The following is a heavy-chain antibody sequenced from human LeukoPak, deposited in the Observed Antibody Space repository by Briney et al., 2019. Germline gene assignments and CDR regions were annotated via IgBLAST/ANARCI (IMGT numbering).Heavy chain of an antibody. J-gene: IGHJ4*02. CDR2: ISGSGGST. CDR3: ASRYYYDSSGYSLFDY. Sequence: PGGSVRLSCAASGFTFSSYAMSWVRQAPGKGLEWVSAISGSGGSTYYADSVKGRFTISRDNSKNTLYLQMNSLRAEDTAVYYCASRYYYDSSGYSLFDYWGQGTLVTVSS. D-gene: IGHD3-22*01. V-gene: IGHV3-23*01. CDR1: GFTFSSYA.